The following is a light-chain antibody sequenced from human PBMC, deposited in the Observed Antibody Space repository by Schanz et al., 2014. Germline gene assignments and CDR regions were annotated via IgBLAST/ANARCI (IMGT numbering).Light chain of an antibody. CDR1: SRDVGSYNF. CDR3: SSYAGSHNYV. Sequence: QSALTQPASVSGSPGQSITISCTGTSRDVGSYNFVSWYQQHPGKAPKLMIYDVSYRPSGVSNRFSGSKSGNTASLTVSGLQAEDEADFYCSSYAGSHNYVFGTGTKLTVL. J-gene: IGLJ1*01. CDR2: DVS. V-gene: IGLV2-14*01.